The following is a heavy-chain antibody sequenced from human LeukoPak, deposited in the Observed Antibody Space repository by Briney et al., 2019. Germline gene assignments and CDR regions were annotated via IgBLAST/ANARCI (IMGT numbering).Heavy chain of an antibody. J-gene: IGHJ6*02. V-gene: IGHV4-34*01. CDR3: ARAPKLVTVTTSPGYYYYYGMDV. D-gene: IGHD4-17*01. CDR1: GGSFSGYY. CDR2: INHSGTT. Sequence: SETLSLTCAVYGGSFSGYYWSWIRQPPGKGLEWIGEINHSGTTNYNPSLKSRVTISVDTSKNQFSLKLSSVTAADTAVYYCARAPKLVTVTTSPGYYYYYGMDVWGQGTTVTVSS.